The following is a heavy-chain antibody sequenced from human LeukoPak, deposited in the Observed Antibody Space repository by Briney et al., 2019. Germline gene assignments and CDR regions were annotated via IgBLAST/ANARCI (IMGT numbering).Heavy chain of an antibody. Sequence: DSVKGRFTISRDISKNTLYLQMNSLRAEDTAVYYCARHKDRTFDYWGQGTLVTVSS. J-gene: IGHJ4*02. D-gene: IGHD1-14*01. CDR3: ARHKDRTFDY. V-gene: IGHV3-30*07.